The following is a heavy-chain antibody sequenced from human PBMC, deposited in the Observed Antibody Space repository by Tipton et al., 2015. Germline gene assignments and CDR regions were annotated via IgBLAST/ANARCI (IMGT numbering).Heavy chain of an antibody. CDR3: AREVWYYDSSGYDY. J-gene: IGHJ4*02. CDR2: IHHGGST. Sequence: TVSLTCTVSGGSVSSDSYYWSWIRQPPGKGLEWIGEIHHGGSTNYNPSLKSRVTMSVDTSKNQFSLHLSSVTAADTAVYYCAREVWYYDSSGYDYWGQGTLVTVSS. V-gene: IGHV4-39*07. D-gene: IGHD3-22*01. CDR1: GGSVSSDSYY.